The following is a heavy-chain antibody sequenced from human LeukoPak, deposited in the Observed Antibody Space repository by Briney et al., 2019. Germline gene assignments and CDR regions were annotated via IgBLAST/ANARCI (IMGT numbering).Heavy chain of an antibody. Sequence: PGGSLRLSCVTSGFRFSGFGMHWVRQTPGKGLDLVAFISFDGSKEFYPDSVRGRFTVSRDNSRDSLYLQMNSLKSEDTGVYYCVKDQGGVVAGPTSGPFDYWGQGILVTVSA. CDR1: GFRFSGFG. D-gene: IGHD6-19*01. CDR3: VKDQGGVVAGPTSGPFDY. CDR2: ISFDGSKE. J-gene: IGHJ4*02. V-gene: IGHV3-30*02.